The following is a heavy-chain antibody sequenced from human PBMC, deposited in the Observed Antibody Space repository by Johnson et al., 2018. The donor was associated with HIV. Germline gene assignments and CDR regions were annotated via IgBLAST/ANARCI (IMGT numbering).Heavy chain of an antibody. J-gene: IGHJ3*02. Sequence: QLVESGGGVVQPGGSLRLSCAASGFTFSSYGMHWVRQAPGKGLEWVAVISYDGSNKYYADSVKGRFTISRDNSKNTLYLQMNSLRVEDTAVYYCAREKIAAAGLDAFDIWGQGTMVTVSS. CDR1: GFTFSSYG. V-gene: IGHV3-33*05. CDR2: ISYDGSNK. D-gene: IGHD6-13*01. CDR3: AREKIAAAGLDAFDI.